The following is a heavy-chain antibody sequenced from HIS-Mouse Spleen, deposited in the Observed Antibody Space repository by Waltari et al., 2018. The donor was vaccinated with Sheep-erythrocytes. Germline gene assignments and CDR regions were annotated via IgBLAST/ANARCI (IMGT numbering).Heavy chain of an antibody. D-gene: IGHD1-1*01. Sequence: EVQLVESGGGLVKPGGSLRLSCAASGFTFSSYSMYVSRQAPGKGLEWVSSISSSSSYIYYADSVKGRFTISRDNAKNSLYLQMNSLRAEDTAVYYCARDTGTDAFDIWGQGTMVTVSS. J-gene: IGHJ3*02. V-gene: IGHV3-21*01. CDR1: GFTFSSYS. CDR2: ISSSSSYI. CDR3: ARDTGTDAFDI.